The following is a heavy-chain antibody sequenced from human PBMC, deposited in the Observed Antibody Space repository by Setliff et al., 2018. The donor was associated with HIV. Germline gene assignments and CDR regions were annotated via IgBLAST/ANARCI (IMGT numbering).Heavy chain of an antibody. CDR3: ARDGRYCSGGSCFTNRASYYYYYMDV. J-gene: IGHJ6*03. Sequence: ASVKVSCKASRYTFTGPYMHWVRQAPGQGLEWVGWINPSSGGTNYAQKFQGRVTMTRDTSISTAYMERSRLTSDDTAVYYCARDGRYCSGGSCFTNRASYYYYYMDVWGKGTTVTVSS. D-gene: IGHD2-15*01. CDR1: RYTFTGPY. V-gene: IGHV1-2*02. CDR2: INPSSGGT.